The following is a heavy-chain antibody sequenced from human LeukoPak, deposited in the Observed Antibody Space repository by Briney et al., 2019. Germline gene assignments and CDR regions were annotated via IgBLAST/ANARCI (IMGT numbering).Heavy chain of an antibody. Sequence: GGSLRLSCAASGFTFSSYAMHWVRQAPGKGLEWVAVISYDGSNKYYADSVKGRFTISRHNSKNTLYLQMNSLRAEDTAVYYCARGDGYIDYWGQGTLVTVSS. D-gene: IGHD5-24*01. J-gene: IGHJ4*02. V-gene: IGHV3-30*14. CDR2: ISYDGSNK. CDR3: ARGDGYIDY. CDR1: GFTFSSYA.